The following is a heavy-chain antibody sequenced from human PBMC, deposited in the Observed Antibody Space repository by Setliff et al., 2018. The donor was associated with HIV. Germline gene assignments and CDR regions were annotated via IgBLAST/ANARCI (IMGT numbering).Heavy chain of an antibody. Sequence: GGSLRLSCAASRLIFNNFGLHWVRQAPGKGLEWVAVISHDGSYKYYADSVKGRFTISRDNSKNTLYLQMNSLRADDTAVYYCVRDLTTIVTRKVFDIWGQGTTVTVSS. CDR2: ISHDGSYK. D-gene: IGHD4-4*01. CDR3: VRDLTTIVTRKVFDI. V-gene: IGHV3-30*04. CDR1: RLIFNNFG. J-gene: IGHJ3*02.